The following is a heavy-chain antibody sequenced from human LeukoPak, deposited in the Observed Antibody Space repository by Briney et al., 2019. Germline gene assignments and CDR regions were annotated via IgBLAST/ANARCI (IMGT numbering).Heavy chain of an antibody. CDR2: IYYSGST. J-gene: IGHJ3*02. D-gene: IGHD1-26*01. CDR3: ARVHGGSYRHDAFDI. Sequence: SETLSLTCTVSGGSISSSSYYWGWIRQPPGKGLEWIGSIYYSGSTYYNPSLKSRVTISVDTSKNQFSLKLSSVTAADTAVYYCARVHGGSYRHDAFDIWGQGTMVTVSS. CDR1: GGSISSSSYY. V-gene: IGHV4-39*07.